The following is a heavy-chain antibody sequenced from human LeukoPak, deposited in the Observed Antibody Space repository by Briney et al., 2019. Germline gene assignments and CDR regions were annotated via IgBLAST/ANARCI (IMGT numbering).Heavy chain of an antibody. V-gene: IGHV3-30*18. J-gene: IGHJ4*02. CDR3: AKGPLITPLDY. D-gene: IGHD3-22*01. CDR2: ISYDGSNK. Sequence: GGSLRLSCAASGSTFSSYGMHWVRQAPGKGLEWVAVISYDGSNKYYADSVKGRFTICRDNSKNTLYLQMNSLRAEDTAVYYCAKGPLITPLDYWGQGTLVTVSS. CDR1: GSTFSSYG.